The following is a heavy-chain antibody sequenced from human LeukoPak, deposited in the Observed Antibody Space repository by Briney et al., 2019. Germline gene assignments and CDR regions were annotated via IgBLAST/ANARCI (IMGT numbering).Heavy chain of an antibody. CDR1: VGTFISYA. CDR3: ARVKGGSYTRNWYFDL. CDR2: IIPIFGTA. D-gene: IGHD1-26*01. J-gene: IGHJ2*01. Sequence: GSSVTVSFKASVGTFISYAISWVRQAPGQGLEWMGGIIPIFGTANYAHKFQGRVTITTDESTSTAYMELSSLRAEDTAVYYCARVKGGSYTRNWYFDLWGRGTLVTVSS. V-gene: IGHV1-69*05.